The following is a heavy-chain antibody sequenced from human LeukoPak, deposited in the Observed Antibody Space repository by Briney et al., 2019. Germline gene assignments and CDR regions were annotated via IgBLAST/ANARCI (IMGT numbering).Heavy chain of an antibody. CDR3: AKSTNWGSISDGFDI. V-gene: IGHV1-2*02. Sequence: GASVKVSCKALGYTFTDHYFHWLRQAPGQGLEWMGWIHPGRGDTNYAQKFQGRVSLTRDTSISTAYMELSRLRSDDTAMYYCAKSTNWGSISDGFDIWGQGTMVTVAS. CDR1: GYTFTDHY. CDR2: IHPGRGDT. J-gene: IGHJ3*02. D-gene: IGHD7-27*01.